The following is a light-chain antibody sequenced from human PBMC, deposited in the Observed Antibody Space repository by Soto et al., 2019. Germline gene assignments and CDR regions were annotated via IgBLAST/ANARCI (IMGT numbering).Light chain of an antibody. CDR1: SSNIGAGYD. V-gene: IGLV1-40*01. CDR2: VNS. CDR3: QSYDSSLSGYV. J-gene: IGLJ1*01. Sequence: QSVLTQPPSVSGAPGQRVTISCTWSSSNIGAGYDVHWYQQLPGTAPKLLIYVNSNWPSGVPDRFSGSKSGTSASLAITGLQAEDEADYYCQSYDSSLSGYVFGTGTKVTVL.